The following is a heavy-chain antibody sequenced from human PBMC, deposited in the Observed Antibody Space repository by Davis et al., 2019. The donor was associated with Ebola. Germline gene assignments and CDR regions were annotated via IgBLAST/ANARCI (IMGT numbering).Heavy chain of an antibody. D-gene: IGHD3-22*01. J-gene: IGHJ4*02. CDR3: ARDGPNYDVDY. Sequence: GESLKISCAASGYTFRIHAMTWVRQAPGKGLEWVSALSGSGGLSYYADSVKGRFTISRDNSKNTLYLQMNSLRVDDTAVYFCARDGPNYDVDYWGQGTLVTVSA. V-gene: IGHV3-23*01. CDR1: GYTFRIHA. CDR2: LSGSGGLS.